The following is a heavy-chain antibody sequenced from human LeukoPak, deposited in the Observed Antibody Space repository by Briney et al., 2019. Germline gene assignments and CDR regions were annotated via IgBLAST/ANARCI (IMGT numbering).Heavy chain of an antibody. D-gene: IGHD4-17*01. CDR1: GFSLITSGMC. J-gene: IGHJ4*02. Sequence: SGPALVKPTQTLTLTCTFSGFSLITSGMCVSWIRQPPGKALEWLALIDWDDDKYYSTSLKTRLTISKATFKNQVVLTMTNMDPVDTATYYCARISAYGDYYFDYWGQGTLVTVSS. CDR3: ARISAYGDYYFDY. V-gene: IGHV2-70*01. CDR2: IDWDDDK.